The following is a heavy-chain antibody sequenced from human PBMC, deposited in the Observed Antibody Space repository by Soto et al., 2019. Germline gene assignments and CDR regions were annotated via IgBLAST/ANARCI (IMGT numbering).Heavy chain of an antibody. V-gene: IGHV3-30-3*01. CDR3: ARGPNFIAARSYFDY. J-gene: IGHJ4*02. CDR2: ISYDGSNK. D-gene: IGHD6-6*01. Sequence: QVQLVESGGGVVQPGRSLRLSCAASGFTFSSYAMHWVRQAPGKGLEWVAVISYDGSNKYYADSVKGRFTISRDNSKNTLYLQMNSLRAEDTAVYYCARGPNFIAARSYFDYWGQGTLVTVSS. CDR1: GFTFSSYA.